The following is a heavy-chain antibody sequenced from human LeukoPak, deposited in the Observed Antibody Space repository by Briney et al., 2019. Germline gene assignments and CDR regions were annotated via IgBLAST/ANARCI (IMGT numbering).Heavy chain of an antibody. D-gene: IGHD4-17*01. Sequence: PSQTLSLTCTVSGGSISSGGYYWSWIRQPPGKGLEWIGYIYHSGSTYYNPSLKSRVTISVDRSKNQFSLKLSSVTAADTAVYYCARDDGDYFGYWGQGTLVTVSS. CDR3: ARDDGDYFGY. CDR1: GGSISSGGYY. J-gene: IGHJ4*02. CDR2: IYHSGST. V-gene: IGHV4-30-2*01.